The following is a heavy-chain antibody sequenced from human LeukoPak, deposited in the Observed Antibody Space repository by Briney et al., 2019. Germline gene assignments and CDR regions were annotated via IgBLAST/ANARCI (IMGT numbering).Heavy chain of an antibody. CDR3: ARLDDSSGGFDY. D-gene: IGHD3-22*01. CDR2: IYYSGST. J-gene: IGHJ4*02. V-gene: IGHV4-30-4*07. CDR1: GGSISSGGYS. Sequence: PSQTLSLTCAVSGGSISSGGYSWSWIRQPPGKGLEWIGYIYYSGSTYYNPSLKSRVTISVDTSKNQFSLKLSSVTAADTAVYYCARLDDSSGGFDYWGQGTLVTVSS.